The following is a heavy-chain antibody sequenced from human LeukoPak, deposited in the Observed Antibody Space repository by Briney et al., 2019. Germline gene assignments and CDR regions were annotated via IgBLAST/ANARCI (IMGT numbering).Heavy chain of an antibody. V-gene: IGHV3-23*01. D-gene: IGHD6-13*01. J-gene: IGHJ4*02. CDR1: GFTFSSYT. Sequence: GGSLRLSCAASGFTFSSYTMSWVRQAPGKGLEWVSDISGSSDSTYYADSVKGRFTISRDNAKNSLYLQMNSLRAEDTAVYYCARGRSSWYPPGFDCWVQGTLVAVPP. CDR3: ARGRSSWYPPGFDC. CDR2: ISGSSDST.